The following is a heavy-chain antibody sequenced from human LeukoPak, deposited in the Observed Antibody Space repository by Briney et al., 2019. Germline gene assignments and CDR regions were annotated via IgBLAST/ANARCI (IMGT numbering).Heavy chain of an antibody. V-gene: IGHV1-8*01. D-gene: IGHD3-22*01. CDR2: MNPNSGNT. CDR1: GYTFTSYD. Sequence: PGASVKVSCKASGYTFTSYDINWVRQATGQGLEWMGWMNPNSGNTGYAQKFQGRVTMTRNTSISTAYMELSSLRSEDTAVYYCARGLMIVVPMDVWGKGTTVTVSS. CDR3: ARGLMIVVPMDV. J-gene: IGHJ6*04.